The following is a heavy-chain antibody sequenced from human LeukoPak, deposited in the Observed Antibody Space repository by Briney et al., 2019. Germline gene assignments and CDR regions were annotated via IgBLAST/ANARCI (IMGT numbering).Heavy chain of an antibody. J-gene: IGHJ4*02. CDR2: IYSGGST. V-gene: IGHV3-53*01. CDR3: ARDAGNTVLDQ. CDR1: GFTVSSDY. Sequence: GGSLRLSCAASGFTVSSDYMTWVRQAPGKGLEWVSVIYSGGSTYYADSVKGRFTISRDNSKNTVYLQLNNLRAEDTAVYYCARDAGNTVLDQWGQGTLVTVSS. D-gene: IGHD2/OR15-2a*01.